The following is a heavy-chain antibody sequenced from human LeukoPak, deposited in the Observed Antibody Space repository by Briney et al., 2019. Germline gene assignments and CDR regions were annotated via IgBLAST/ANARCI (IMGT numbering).Heavy chain of an antibody. D-gene: IGHD4-17*01. V-gene: IGHV1-69*06. J-gene: IGHJ3*02. CDR2: IIPIFGTA. Sequence: GASVKVSCKASGGTFSSYAISWVRQAPGQGLEWMGGIIPIFGTANHAQKFQGRVTITADKSTSTAYMELSSLRSEDTAVYYCASGFLTTVTRDAFDIWGQGTMVTVSS. CDR1: GGTFSSYA. CDR3: ASGFLTTVTRDAFDI.